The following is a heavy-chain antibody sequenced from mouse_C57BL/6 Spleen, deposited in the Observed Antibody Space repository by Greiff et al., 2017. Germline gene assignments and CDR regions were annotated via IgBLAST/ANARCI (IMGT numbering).Heavy chain of an antibody. Sequence: QVQLQQPGAELVKPGASVKLSCKASGYTFTSYWMHWVKQRPGRGLEWIGRLDPNRGGTKYNEKFKSKATLTVDKPSSTAYMQLSSLTSEDSAVYYCASAGAWFAYWGQGTLVTVSA. V-gene: IGHV1-72*01. J-gene: IGHJ3*01. CDR1: GYTFTSYW. CDR3: ASAGAWFAY. CDR2: LDPNRGGT.